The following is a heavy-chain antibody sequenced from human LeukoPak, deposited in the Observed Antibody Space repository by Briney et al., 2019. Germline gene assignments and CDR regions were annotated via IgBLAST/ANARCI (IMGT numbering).Heavy chain of an antibody. CDR3: AGIGMGLLHVPSDATFDY. D-gene: IGHD3-22*01. V-gene: IGHV1-2*06. Sequence: ASVKVSCKASGYTFTGYYMHWVRQAPGQGLEWMGRINPNSGGTNYAQKFQGRVTMTRDTSISTAYMELSRLRSDDTAVYYCAGIGMGLLHVPSDATFDYWGQGTLVTVSS. CDR1: GYTFTGYY. CDR2: INPNSGGT. J-gene: IGHJ4*02.